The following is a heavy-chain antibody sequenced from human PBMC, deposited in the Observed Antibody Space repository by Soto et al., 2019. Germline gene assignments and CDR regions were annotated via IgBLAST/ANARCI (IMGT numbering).Heavy chain of an antibody. D-gene: IGHD3-22*01. CDR2: ISTNGGST. Sequence: PGGSLRLSCSASGFTFSSYAMYWVRQAPGKGLEYVSSISTNGGSTHYADSVKGRFTISRDNSKNTQYLQMSSLRADDTAVYYCVKGEYYYDSSGYYPFDYWGQGTLVTV. CDR1: GFTFSSYA. J-gene: IGHJ4*02. V-gene: IGHV3-64D*06. CDR3: VKGEYYYDSSGYYPFDY.